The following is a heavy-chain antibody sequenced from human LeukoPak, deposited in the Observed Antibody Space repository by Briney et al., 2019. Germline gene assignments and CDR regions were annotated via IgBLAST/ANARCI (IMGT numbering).Heavy chain of an antibody. V-gene: IGHV1-69*13. CDR2: IIPIFGTA. CDR1: GGTFSSYA. CDR3: ARTPPRSSYGYHYYYYGMDV. J-gene: IGHJ6*02. D-gene: IGHD5-18*01. Sequence: GASVTVSCTASGGTFSSYAISWVRQAPGQGLEWMGGIIPIFGTANYAQKFQGRVTITADESTSTAYMELSSLRSEDTAVYYCARTPPRSSYGYHYYYYGMDVWGQGTTVTVSS.